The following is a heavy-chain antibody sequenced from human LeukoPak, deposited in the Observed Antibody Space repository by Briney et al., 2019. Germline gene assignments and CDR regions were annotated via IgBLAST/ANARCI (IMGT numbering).Heavy chain of an antibody. CDR2: IYHSGNT. CDR1: GYSISSGYY. V-gene: IGHV4-38-2*02. D-gene: IGHD3-10*01. J-gene: IGHJ4*02. CDR3: ARLAMVRGVKFDY. Sequence: SETLSLTCTVSGYSISSGYYWGWIRQPPGKGLEWIGSIYHSGNTYYNPSLKSRVTISVDTSKNQFSLKLSSVTAADTAVYFCARLAMVRGVKFDYWGQGTLVTVSS.